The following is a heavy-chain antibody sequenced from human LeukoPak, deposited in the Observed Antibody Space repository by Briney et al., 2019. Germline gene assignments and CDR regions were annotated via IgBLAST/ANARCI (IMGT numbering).Heavy chain of an antibody. CDR2: IDPSDSYT. CDR1: GYSLTSYW. J-gene: IGHJ3*02. CDR3: ARHGTPSDAFDI. D-gene: IGHD5-24*01. Sequence: GESLKISCKGSGYSLTSYWISWVRQMPGKGLEWMGRIDPSDSYTNYSPSFQGHVTISADKSISTAYLQWSSLKASDTAMYYCARHGTPSDAFDIWGQGTMVTVSS. V-gene: IGHV5-10-1*01.